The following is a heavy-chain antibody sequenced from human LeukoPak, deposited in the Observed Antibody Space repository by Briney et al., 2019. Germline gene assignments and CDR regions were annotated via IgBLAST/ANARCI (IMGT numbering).Heavy chain of an antibody. CDR1: GYTFTSYG. CDR3: ARGARAAAGTLSPGDY. Sequence: ASVKVSCKASGYTFTSYGISWVRQAPGQGLEWMGWISAYNGNTNYAQKLQGRVTMTRNTSISTAYMELSSLRSEDTAVYYCARGARAAAGTLSPGDYWGQGTLVTVSS. D-gene: IGHD6-13*01. V-gene: IGHV1-18*01. CDR2: ISAYNGNT. J-gene: IGHJ4*02.